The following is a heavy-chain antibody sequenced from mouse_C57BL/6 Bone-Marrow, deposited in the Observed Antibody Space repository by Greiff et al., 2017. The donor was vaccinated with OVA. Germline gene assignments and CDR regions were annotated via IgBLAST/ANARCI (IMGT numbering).Heavy chain of an antibody. CDR3: ARAEGIYYEYDEYFDV. CDR1: GFNIKNTY. Sequence: VQLQQSVAELVRPGASVKLSCTASGFNIKNTYMHWVKQRPEQGLAWIGRIDPANCYTTYPPTFQGQAPIPADTSSNTAYLQLSSLTSEYTASYYCARAEGIYYEYDEYFDVWGTGTTVTVSS. V-gene: IGHV14-3*01. CDR2: IDPANCYT. J-gene: IGHJ1*03. D-gene: IGHD2-4*01.